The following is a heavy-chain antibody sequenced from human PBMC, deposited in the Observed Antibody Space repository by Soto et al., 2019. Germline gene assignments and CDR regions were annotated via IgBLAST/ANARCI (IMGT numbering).Heavy chain of an antibody. CDR2: INAGNGNT. CDR1: GYTFTSYA. J-gene: IGHJ5*02. CDR3: ARGYCISTSCPGWFDP. D-gene: IGHD2-2*01. Sequence: ASVKVSCKASGYTFTSYAMHWVRQAPGQRLEWMGWINAGNGNTKYSQKFQGRVTITRDTSASTAYMELSSLRSEDTAVYYCARGYCISTSCPGWFDPWGQGTLVTVSS. V-gene: IGHV1-3*01.